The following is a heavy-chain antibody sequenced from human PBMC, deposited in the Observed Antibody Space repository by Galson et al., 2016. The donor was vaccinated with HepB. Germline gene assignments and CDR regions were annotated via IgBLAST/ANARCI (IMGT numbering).Heavy chain of an antibody. Sequence: SVKVSCKAVGGPFTNYAVNWVRQAPGQGLEWMGGIIPFFLTPSYSHKFQDRITISADQSTPTVFMELRMLTSEDTAVYFCARESTEYISTCVKFDFWGQGTRVAGSS. D-gene: IGHD2-2*01. V-gene: IGHV1-69*13. CDR1: GGPFTNYA. J-gene: IGHJ4*02. CDR2: IIPFFLTP. CDR3: ARESTEYISTCVKFDF.